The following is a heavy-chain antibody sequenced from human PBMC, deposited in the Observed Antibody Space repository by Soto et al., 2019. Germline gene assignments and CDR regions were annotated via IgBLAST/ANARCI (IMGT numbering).Heavy chain of an antibody. J-gene: IGHJ4*02. Sequence: ALETLSLTCRVSDGSMNSDSSYWGWIRQPPGKGLEWIGVINHSGSTYHNLSLKGRVTMSVDASRNQFSLKLTSMTAADTAVYYCARLGGYVSVGYYYLWDSWGQGTLVTVSS. CDR1: DGSMNSDSSY. CDR3: ARLGGYVSVGYYYLWDS. V-gene: IGHV4-39*01. CDR2: INHSGST. D-gene: IGHD3-22*01.